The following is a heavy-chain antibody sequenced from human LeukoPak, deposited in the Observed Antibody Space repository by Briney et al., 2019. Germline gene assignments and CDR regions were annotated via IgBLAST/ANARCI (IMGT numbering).Heavy chain of an antibody. CDR2: IYYSGST. J-gene: IGHJ6*02. V-gene: IGHV4-39*07. D-gene: IGHD4-17*01. Sequence: SETLSLTCTVSGGSISSSSYYWGWIRQPPGKGLEWIGSIYYSGSTYYNPSLKSRVTISVDTSKNQFSLKLSSVTAADTAVYYCAMIGDGLREYGMDVWGQGTTVTVSS. CDR1: GGSISSSSYY. CDR3: AMIGDGLREYGMDV.